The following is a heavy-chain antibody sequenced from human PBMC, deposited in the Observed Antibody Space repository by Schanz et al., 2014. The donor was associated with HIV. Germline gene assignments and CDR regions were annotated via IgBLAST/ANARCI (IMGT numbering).Heavy chain of an antibody. CDR1: GFTFDDFA. V-gene: IGHV3-9*01. Sequence: EVQLVESGGGLVQPGRSLRLSCAASGFTFDDFAMHWVRQAPGKGLEWVSSISWNSGIIGYADSVKGRFSISRDNAKNSLYLQIISLTAEDTAMYYCARDRVSGSSSSSWFDPGGQGTLVTVSS. CDR3: ARDRVSGSSSSSWFDP. J-gene: IGHJ5*02. CDR2: ISWNSGII. D-gene: IGHD6-6*01.